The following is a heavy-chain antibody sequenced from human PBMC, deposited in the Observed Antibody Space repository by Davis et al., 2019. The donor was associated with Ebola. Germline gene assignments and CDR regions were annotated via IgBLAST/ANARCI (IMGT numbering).Heavy chain of an antibody. CDR3: ARRRITMVRGVISGIDY. J-gene: IGHJ4*02. CDR1: GYTFTGYY. D-gene: IGHD3-10*01. CDR2: INPNSGGT. Sequence: ASVKVSCKASGYTFTGYYMHWVRQAPGQGLEWMGWINPNSGGTNYAQKFQGRVTMTRDTSISTAYMELSRLRSDDTAVYYCARRRITMVRGVISGIDYWGQGTLVTVSS. V-gene: IGHV1-2*02.